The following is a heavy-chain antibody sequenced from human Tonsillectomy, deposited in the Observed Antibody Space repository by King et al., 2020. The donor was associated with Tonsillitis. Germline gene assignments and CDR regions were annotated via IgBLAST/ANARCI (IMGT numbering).Heavy chain of an antibody. D-gene: IGHD2-21*01. V-gene: IGHV4-61*02. Sequence: VQLQESGPGLVKPSQTLSLTCTVSGGSINSGSYSWGWIRQPAGRGLEWIGRMYTSGRSNYNPPLKNRATLSADTSKNQFSLQLSAVTAADTAIYYCASRASTDYWGQGVLVTVSS. CDR2: MYTSGRS. CDR3: ASRASTDY. CDR1: GGSINSGSYS. J-gene: IGHJ4*02.